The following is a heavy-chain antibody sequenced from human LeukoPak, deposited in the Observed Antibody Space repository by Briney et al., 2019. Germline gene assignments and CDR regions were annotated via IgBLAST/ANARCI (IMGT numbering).Heavy chain of an antibody. CDR3: ARYCSGGSCYVNWFDP. D-gene: IGHD2-15*01. V-gene: IGHV3-11*06. J-gene: IGHJ5*02. Sequence: GGSLRLSCAASGFTFSDYYMSWIRQAPGKGLEWVSYIRSSGSYTNYADSVKGRFTISRDNAKNSLYLQMNSLRAEDTAVYYCARYCSGGSCYVNWFDPWGQGTLVTVSS. CDR2: IRSSGSYT. CDR1: GFTFSDYY.